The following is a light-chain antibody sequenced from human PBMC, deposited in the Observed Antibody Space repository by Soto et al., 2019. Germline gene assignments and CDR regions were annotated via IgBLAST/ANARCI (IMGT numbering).Light chain of an antibody. CDR3: HQYYSPPLV. V-gene: IGKV4-1*01. Sequence: DIVMTQSPDSLAVSLGERATINCKSSQSVFFSPNNKNYLAWYQQKPGQPPKLLFSWASTRESGVPDRFSGSGSGTDFTLTISSLQAEDVAVYYCHQYYSPPLVFGQGTKVEIK. CDR2: WAS. CDR1: QSVFFSPNNKNY. J-gene: IGKJ1*01.